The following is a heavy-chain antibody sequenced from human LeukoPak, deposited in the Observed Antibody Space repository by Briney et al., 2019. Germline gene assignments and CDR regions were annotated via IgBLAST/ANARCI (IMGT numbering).Heavy chain of an antibody. CDR2: IYFSGST. CDR3: ARGYQLPVLTLRF. D-gene: IGHD2-2*01. Sequence: SETLSLTCTVSGDSIRSSSYYWGWIRQPPGKGLEWIGSIYFSGSTYYNPSLMSRVTISVDTSKNQFSLKLTPMTAADTAVYYCARGYQLPVLTLRFWGQGTLVTVSS. CDR1: GDSIRSSSYY. J-gene: IGHJ4*02. V-gene: IGHV4-39*01.